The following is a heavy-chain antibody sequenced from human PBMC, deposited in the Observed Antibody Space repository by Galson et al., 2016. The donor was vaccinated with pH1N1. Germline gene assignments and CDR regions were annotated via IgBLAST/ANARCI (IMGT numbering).Heavy chain of an antibody. D-gene: IGHD1-26*01. CDR3: ANGTSWIEN. CDR1: GFTFRNYG. J-gene: IGHJ4*01. V-gene: IGHV3-23*01. Sequence: SLRLSCAASGFTFRNYGASWVRQAPGKGLEWLSSISHSGSSTFYADSVKGRFIISRDNSNNKLYLQMDGLRADDTGLYYCANGTSWIENWGHGTLVTVSS. CDR2: ISHSGSST.